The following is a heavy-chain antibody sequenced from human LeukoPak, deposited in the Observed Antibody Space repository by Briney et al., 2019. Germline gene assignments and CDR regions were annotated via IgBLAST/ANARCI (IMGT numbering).Heavy chain of an antibody. D-gene: IGHD6-19*01. CDR1: GYSFTSYW. V-gene: IGHV5-51*01. CDR2: IYPGDSDT. J-gene: IGHJ5*02. CDR3: ARLIAVATAANWFDP. Sequence: GESLKISCKGSGYSFTSYWNGWVRQMPGKGLEWMGIIYPGDSDTGYSPSFQGQVTISADKSISTAYLQWSSLKASDTAMYYCARLIAVATAANWFDPWGQGTLVTVSS.